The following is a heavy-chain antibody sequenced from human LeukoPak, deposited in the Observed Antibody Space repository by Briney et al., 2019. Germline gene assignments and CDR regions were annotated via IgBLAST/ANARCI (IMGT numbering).Heavy chain of an antibody. V-gene: IGHV3-48*04. CDR2: ISSSGSTI. CDR1: GFTFSSYA. J-gene: IGHJ6*02. Sequence: QPGGSLRLSCAASGFTFSSYAMSWVRQAPGKGLEWVSYISSSGSTIYYADSVKGRFTISRDNAKNPLYLQMNSLRAEDTAVYYCARDYWSDTDGMDVWGQGTTVTVSS. D-gene: IGHD2-8*02. CDR3: ARDYWSDTDGMDV.